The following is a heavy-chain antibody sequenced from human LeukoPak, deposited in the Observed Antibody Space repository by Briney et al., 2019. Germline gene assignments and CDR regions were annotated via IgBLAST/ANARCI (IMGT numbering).Heavy chain of an antibody. V-gene: IGHV3-30-3*01. Sequence: GRSLRLSCAASGFTFSSYAMHWVRQAPGKGLEWVAVISYNGSNKYYADSVKGRFTISRDNSKNTLYLQMNSLRAEDTAVYYCARDRVGATDYFDYWGQGTLVTVSS. CDR2: ISYNGSNK. D-gene: IGHD1-26*01. CDR1: GFTFSSYA. J-gene: IGHJ4*02. CDR3: ARDRVGATDYFDY.